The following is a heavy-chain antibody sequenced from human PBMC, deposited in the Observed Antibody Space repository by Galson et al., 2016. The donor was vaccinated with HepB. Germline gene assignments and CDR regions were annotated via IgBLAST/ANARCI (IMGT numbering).Heavy chain of an antibody. CDR3: AKAATPVFYYHGVDV. CDR2: IDSSGHST. V-gene: IGHV3-23*01. CDR1: EFTFSSYD. J-gene: IGHJ6*02. Sequence: SLRLSCAASEFTFSSYDMSWVRQAPGKGLEWVSAIDSSGHSTYYTDSVTGRFTISRDNSKNTLYLQMNSLRYEDTAVYYCAKAATPVFYYHGVDVWGQGATVTVAS.